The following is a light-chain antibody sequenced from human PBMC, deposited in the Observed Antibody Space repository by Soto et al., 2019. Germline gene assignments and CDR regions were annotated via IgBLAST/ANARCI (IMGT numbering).Light chain of an antibody. Sequence: EIVLTQSPATLSLSPGERATLSFRASQSVSRDLAWYQQKPGQAHRLLINAASNRATGIPARFSVSGSGTNFTLTISSLAPEDFAGYYCQQHSNWQLTVGGGIKVEIK. CDR1: QSVSRD. CDR3: QQHSNWQLT. CDR2: AAS. J-gene: IGKJ4*01. V-gene: IGKV3-11*01.